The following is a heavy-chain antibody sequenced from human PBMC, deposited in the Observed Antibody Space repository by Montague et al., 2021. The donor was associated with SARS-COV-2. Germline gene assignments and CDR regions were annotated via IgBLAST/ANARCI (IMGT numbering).Heavy chain of an antibody. CDR2: ISDSGST. Sequence: SETLSLTCTVSGGFISSFYWSWFRQPPGKGLEWIGYISDSGSTNYNPSLTSRVTMSVDTSKDQFSLKVNSVTAADTAVYYCARHYSATLPAVYWGRGTLVTVSS. CDR3: ARHYSATLPAVY. CDR1: GGFISSFY. D-gene: IGHD2-15*01. J-gene: IGHJ4*02. V-gene: IGHV4-59*08.